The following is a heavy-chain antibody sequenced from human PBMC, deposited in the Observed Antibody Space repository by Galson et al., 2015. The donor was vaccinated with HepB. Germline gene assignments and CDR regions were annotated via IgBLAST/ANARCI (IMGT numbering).Heavy chain of an antibody. J-gene: IGHJ1*01. CDR3: ARGGIAARPDPPLGY. CDR2: IIPIFGIA. D-gene: IGHD6-6*01. CDR1: GGTFSSYA. Sequence: SVKVSCKASGGTFSSYAISWVRQAPGQGLEWMGGIIPIFGIANYAQKFQGRVTITADESTSTAYMELSSLRSEDTAVYYCARGGIAARPDPPLGYWGQGTLVTVSS. V-gene: IGHV1-69*13.